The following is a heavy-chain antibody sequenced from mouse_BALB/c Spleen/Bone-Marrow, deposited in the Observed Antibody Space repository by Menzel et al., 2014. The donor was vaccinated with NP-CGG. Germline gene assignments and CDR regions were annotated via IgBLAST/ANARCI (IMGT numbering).Heavy chain of an antibody. Sequence: QVQLKESGAELVRPGSSVNISCKASGYVFSNYWMNWVKLRPGQGLEWIGQIYPGDGDTNYNGKFKGKATLTADKSSSTAYMQLSSLTSEDSALYYCARWGYLDYWGQGTTLTVSS. CDR2: IYPGDGDT. J-gene: IGHJ2*01. CDR1: GYVFSNYW. V-gene: IGHV1-80*01. D-gene: IGHD3-1*01. CDR3: ARWGYLDY.